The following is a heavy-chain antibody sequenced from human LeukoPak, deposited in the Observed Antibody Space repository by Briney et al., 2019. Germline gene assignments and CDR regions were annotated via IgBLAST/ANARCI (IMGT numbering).Heavy chain of an antibody. J-gene: IGHJ4*02. V-gene: IGHV4-28*06. D-gene: IGHD6-13*01. CDR2: IYYSGST. Sequence: SETLSLTCAVSGFSISTSNRWGWIRQSPGKGLEWIGYIYYSGSTNYNPSLKSRVTMSVDTSKNQFSLKLSSVTALDTAVYYCARRVHSSSWSSYFDYWGQETLVTVSS. CDR1: GFSISTSNR. CDR3: ARRVHSSSWSSYFDY.